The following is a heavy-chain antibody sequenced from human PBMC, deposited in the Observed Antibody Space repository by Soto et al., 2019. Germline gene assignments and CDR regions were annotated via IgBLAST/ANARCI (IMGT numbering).Heavy chain of an antibody. CDR1: GGTFDNFI. Sequence: QVQLVQSGAEVKEPGSSVRVSCKASGGTFDNFIMNWVRQTPGQGLEWMGGIVPMLGTPTYAEKFKGRVTISSTGSTSTMDMEVTSLRSEDTAIYYCARNVTYSSSLSQYSGMDVWGQGTKVTVSS. CDR2: IVPMLGTP. CDR3: ARNVTYSSSLSQYSGMDV. V-gene: IGHV1-69*16. J-gene: IGHJ6*02. D-gene: IGHD1-26*01.